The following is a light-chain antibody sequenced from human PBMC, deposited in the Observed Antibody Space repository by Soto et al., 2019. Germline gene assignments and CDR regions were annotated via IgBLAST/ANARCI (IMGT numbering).Light chain of an antibody. CDR1: QSVSSSH. CDR3: QQYDSSPRT. Sequence: EIVLTQSPGTLSLSPGERATLSSRVSQSVSSSHLAWYQQKPGQAPRLLSYGASSRATGIPDRFSGSGSGTEFTLTISSLQSEDFAVYYCQQYDSSPRTCGQGTKVDIK. CDR2: GAS. J-gene: IGKJ1*01. V-gene: IGKV3-20*01.